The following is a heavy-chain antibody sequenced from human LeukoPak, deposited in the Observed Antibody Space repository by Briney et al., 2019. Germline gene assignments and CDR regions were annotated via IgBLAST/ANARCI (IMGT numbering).Heavy chain of an antibody. J-gene: IGHJ3*02. D-gene: IGHD5-18*01. CDR3: AKIRGGYSYSDAFDI. Sequence: PGGSLRLSCAASGFTFSSYAMSWVRQAPGKGLEWVSAISGSGGSTYYADSVKGRFTISRDNSKNTLYLQMNSLRAEDSAVYYCAKIRGGYSYSDAFDIWGQGTMVTVSS. CDR1: GFTFSSYA. CDR2: ISGSGGST. V-gene: IGHV3-23*01.